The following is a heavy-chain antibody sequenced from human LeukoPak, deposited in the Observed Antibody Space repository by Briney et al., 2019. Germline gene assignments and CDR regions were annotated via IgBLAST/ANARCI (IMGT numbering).Heavy chain of an antibody. CDR2: ISYDGGNK. V-gene: IGHV3-30*04. CDR1: GFTFSSYA. D-gene: IGHD6-19*01. J-gene: IGHJ4*02. CDR3: ARSPGRAVAADY. Sequence: PGRSLRLSCAASGFTFSSYAMHWVRQAPGKGLEWVAVISYDGGNKYYADSVKGRFTISRDNSKNTLYLQMNSLRAEDTAVYYCARSPGRAVAADYWGQGTLVTVSS.